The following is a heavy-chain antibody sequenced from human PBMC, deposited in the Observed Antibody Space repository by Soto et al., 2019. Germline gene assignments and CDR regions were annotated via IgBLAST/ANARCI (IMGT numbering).Heavy chain of an antibody. Sequence: EVKLLESGGGVVQPGGSLRLSCAASGFTFSSDSMSWVRQAPGKGLEWVSHITASGGTTYYADSVKGRRTISRDTSRNTLYLQMNSPRAEDTALYYCVKCIQVNWNYDAFHIWGQGTMVTVSS. J-gene: IGHJ3*02. CDR2: ITASGGTT. CDR1: GFTFSSDS. V-gene: IGHV3-23*01. D-gene: IGHD1-7*01. CDR3: VKCIQVNWNYDAFHI.